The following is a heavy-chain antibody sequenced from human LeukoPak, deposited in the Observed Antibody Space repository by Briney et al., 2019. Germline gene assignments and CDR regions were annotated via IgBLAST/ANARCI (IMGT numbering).Heavy chain of an antibody. V-gene: IGHV3-23*01. D-gene: IGHD2-2*01. CDR1: GFTFSSYA. J-gene: IGHJ4*02. CDR2: ISGSGGST. Sequence: GGSLRLSCAASGFTFSSYAMSWVRQAPGKGLEWVSAISGSGGSTYYADSVKGRFTISRDNSKNTLDLQMNSLRAEDTAVYYCAKDAETYIVVVPAAIDYWGQGTLVTVSS. CDR3: AKDAETYIVVVPAAIDY.